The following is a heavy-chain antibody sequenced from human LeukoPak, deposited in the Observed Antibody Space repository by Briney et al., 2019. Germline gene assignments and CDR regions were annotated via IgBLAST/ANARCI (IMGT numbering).Heavy chain of an antibody. CDR1: GGTFSSYA. J-gene: IGHJ4*02. V-gene: IGHV1-18*01. CDR3: ARRGSCSSSSCQPIDH. Sequence: ASVKVSCKASGGTFSSYAISWVRQAPGQGLEWMGWISAYNGNTNYAQNLQDRVTMTTDTSTSTAYMEVRNLRSDDTAVYYCARRGSCSSSSCQPIDHWGQGTLVIVSS. CDR2: ISAYNGNT. D-gene: IGHD2-2*01.